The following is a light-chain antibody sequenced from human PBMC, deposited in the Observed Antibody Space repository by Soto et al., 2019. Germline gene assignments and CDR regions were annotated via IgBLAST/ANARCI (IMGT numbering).Light chain of an antibody. J-gene: IGLJ1*01. V-gene: IGLV2-14*01. Sequence: QSALTQPASVSGSPGQSITIPCTGTSSDVGGYNYVSWYQQHPGKAPKLMIYDVSNRPSGVSNRFSGSKSGNTASLTISGLQAEDEADYYCSSYTSSSTLYVFGTGTKLTVL. CDR1: SSDVGGYNY. CDR2: DVS. CDR3: SSYTSSSTLYV.